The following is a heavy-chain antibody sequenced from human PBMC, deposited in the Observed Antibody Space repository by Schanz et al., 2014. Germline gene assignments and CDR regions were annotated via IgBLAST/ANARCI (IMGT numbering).Heavy chain of an antibody. J-gene: IGHJ4*02. CDR1: GFTFSSHW. CDR3: AKDAENTAMMTDYFDY. V-gene: IGHV3-23*04. CDR2: ISGDHRNT. Sequence: EVQLVESGGGLVQPGGSLRLSCAASGFTFSSHWMHWVRQDPGKGLVWVSSISGDHRNTFYADSVKGRFTISRDNSKNTLYLQMNSLRAEDTAGYYCAKDAENTAMMTDYFDYWGQGTLVTVSS. D-gene: IGHD5-18*01.